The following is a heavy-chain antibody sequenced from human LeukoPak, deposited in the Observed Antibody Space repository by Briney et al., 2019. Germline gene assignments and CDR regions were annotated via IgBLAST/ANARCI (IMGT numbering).Heavy chain of an antibody. D-gene: IGHD2-15*01. CDR2: INPNSGGT. Sequence: ASVKVSCKASGYTFTGYYMHWVRQAPGQGLEWMGWINPNSGGTNYAQKFQGRVTMTRDTSISTAYMELSSLRSEDTAVYYCARDRVVGLGIDNAFDIWGHGTMVTVSS. J-gene: IGHJ3*02. CDR1: GYTFTGYY. CDR3: ARDRVVGLGIDNAFDI. V-gene: IGHV1-2*02.